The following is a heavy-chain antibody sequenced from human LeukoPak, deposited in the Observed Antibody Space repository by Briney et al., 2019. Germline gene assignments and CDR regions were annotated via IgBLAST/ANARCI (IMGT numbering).Heavy chain of an antibody. CDR2: IYHSGST. V-gene: IGHV4-39*07. CDR3: ARARYFDWLSSSFDY. Sequence: PSETLSLTCTVSGDSLRKSTFYWVWIRQPPGKGLEWIGEIYHSGSTNYNPSLKSRVTISVDKSKNQFSLKLSSVTAADTAVYYCARARYFDWLSSSFDYWGQGTLVTVSS. D-gene: IGHD3-9*01. J-gene: IGHJ4*02. CDR1: GDSLRKSTFY.